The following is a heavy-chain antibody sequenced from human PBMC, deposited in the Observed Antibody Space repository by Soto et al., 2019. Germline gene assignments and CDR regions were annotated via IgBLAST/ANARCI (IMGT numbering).Heavy chain of an antibody. Sequence: QITLKESGPTLVKPTQTLTLTCTFSGFSLSADGVGVGWIRQPPGKALEWLALIYWDDDQRYSPSLKTRLTITKDTSKNQVVLTMTNMAPVDTATYYCAHAYGGTSWPNDVFDVWGQGTVVTVSS. CDR3: AHAYGGTSWPNDVFDV. J-gene: IGHJ3*01. D-gene: IGHD2-2*01. CDR2: IYWDDDQ. V-gene: IGHV2-5*02. CDR1: GFSLSADGVG.